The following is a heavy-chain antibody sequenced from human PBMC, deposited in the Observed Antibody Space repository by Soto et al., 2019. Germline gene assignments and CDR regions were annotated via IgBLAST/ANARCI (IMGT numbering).Heavy chain of an antibody. CDR2: ISSSSSTI. Sequence: PGGSLRLSCAASGFTFSSYSMNWVRQAPGKGLEWVSYISSSSSTIYYADSVKGRFTISRDNAKNSLYLQMNSLRGEDTAVYYCARDREGWVGVAELYYYYGMDVWGQGTTVTVSS. CDR3: ARDREGWVGVAELYYYYGMDV. V-gene: IGHV3-48*01. D-gene: IGHD1-26*01. J-gene: IGHJ6*02. CDR1: GFTFSSYS.